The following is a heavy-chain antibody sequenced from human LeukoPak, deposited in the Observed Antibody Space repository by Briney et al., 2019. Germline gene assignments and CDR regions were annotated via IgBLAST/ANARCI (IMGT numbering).Heavy chain of an antibody. V-gene: IGHV3-21*01. CDR1: GFTFSDYS. D-gene: IGHD6-19*01. CDR3: ARPYSSGWDNWFDP. CDR2: ISTSSTYI. J-gene: IGHJ5*02. Sequence: GGSLRLSCAASGFTFSDYSMNWVRQAPGKGLEWVSCISTSSTYIYYADSLQGRFAISRDNAQNSLYLQMNSLRAEDTAVYYCARPYSSGWDNWFDPWGQGTLVTVSS.